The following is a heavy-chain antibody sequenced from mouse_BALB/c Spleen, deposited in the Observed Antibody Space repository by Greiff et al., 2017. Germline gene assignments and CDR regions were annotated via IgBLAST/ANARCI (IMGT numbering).Heavy chain of an antibody. J-gene: IGHJ4*01. Sequence: EVKLMESGGGLVQPGGSLRLSCATSGFTFTDYYMSWVRQPPGKALEWLGFIRNKANGYTTEYSASVKGRFTISRDNSQSILYLQMNTLRAEDSATAMYDSDIYEDYDLDYWGQGTTVTVSS. CDR3: DSDIYEDYDLDY. CDR2: IRNKANGYTT. D-gene: IGHD1-1*01. V-gene: IGHV7-3*02. CDR1: GFTFTDYY.